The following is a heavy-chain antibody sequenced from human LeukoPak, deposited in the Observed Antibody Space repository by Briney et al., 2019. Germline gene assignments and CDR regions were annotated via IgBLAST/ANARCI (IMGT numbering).Heavy chain of an antibody. D-gene: IGHD2-15*01. CDR1: GFTFSSYW. V-gene: IGHV3-7*01. J-gene: IGHJ4*02. Sequence: GGSLRLSCAASGFTFSSYWMSWVRQAPGKGLEGVANTKQDGSEKYYVDSVKCRFTISRDNARNLLYLQMNSLRAEDTAVYFCARARLGFTRGIGTNYFDYWGQGTLVTVSS. CDR2: TKQDGSEK. CDR3: ARARLGFTRGIGTNYFDY.